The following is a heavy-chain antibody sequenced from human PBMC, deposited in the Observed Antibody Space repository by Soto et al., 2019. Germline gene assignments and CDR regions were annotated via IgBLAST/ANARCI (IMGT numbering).Heavy chain of an antibody. CDR3: AVWSALTQYYFDS. CDR1: GASFSGSY. Sequence: SETLSLTCAVSGASFSGSYWSWIRQPPGKGLEWIGYAYYSGTTVYNPSLKSRVSISVDTSKKHVSLRPNSVTAADTAVYYCAVWSALTQYYFDSWGHGTLVNVSS. CDR2: AYYSGTT. D-gene: IGHD3-3*01. J-gene: IGHJ4*01. V-gene: IGHV4-59*13.